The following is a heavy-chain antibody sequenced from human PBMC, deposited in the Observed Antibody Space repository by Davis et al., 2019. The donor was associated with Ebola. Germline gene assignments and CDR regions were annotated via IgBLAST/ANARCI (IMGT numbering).Heavy chain of an antibody. D-gene: IGHD6-19*01. CDR1: GYIFTSND. CDR3: ARAAALDYSSGWCFDP. J-gene: IGHJ5*02. V-gene: IGHV1-2*04. CDR2: INPNSGGT. Sequence: ASVKVSCKASGYIFTSNDINWVRQATGQGLEWMGWINPNSGGTNYAQKFQGWVTMTRDTSISTAYMELSRLRSDDTAVYYCARAAALDYSSGWCFDPWSQGTLVTVSS.